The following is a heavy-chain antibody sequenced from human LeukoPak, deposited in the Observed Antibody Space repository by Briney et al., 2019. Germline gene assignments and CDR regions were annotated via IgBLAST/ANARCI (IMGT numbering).Heavy chain of an antibody. V-gene: IGHV4-38-2*02. Sequence: PSETLSLTCTVSGYSISSGYYWGWIRQPPGQGLEWIGSIYHSGSTYYNPSLKSRVTISVDTSKNQFSLKLSSVTAADTAVYYCARSRDDFDYWGQGTLVTVSS. D-gene: IGHD5-24*01. CDR2: IYHSGST. CDR3: ARSRDDFDY. J-gene: IGHJ4*02. CDR1: GYSISSGYY.